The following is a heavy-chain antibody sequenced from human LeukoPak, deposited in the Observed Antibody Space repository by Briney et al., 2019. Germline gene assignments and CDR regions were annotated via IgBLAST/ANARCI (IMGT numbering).Heavy chain of an antibody. V-gene: IGHV3-23*01. D-gene: IGHD2-15*01. Sequence: GGSLRLSCSAPGFPLSFYGMSWVRQAPGKGLEWVSSISSTGGTTNYADSVKGRFTISRDNSKNTLYLQMNSLRAEDTAIYYCAKNGDRGAYCTGGTCYPYFYYYMDVWGKGTTVTI. CDR2: ISSTGGTT. CDR3: AKNGDRGAYCTGGTCYPYFYYYMDV. CDR1: GFPLSFYG. J-gene: IGHJ6*03.